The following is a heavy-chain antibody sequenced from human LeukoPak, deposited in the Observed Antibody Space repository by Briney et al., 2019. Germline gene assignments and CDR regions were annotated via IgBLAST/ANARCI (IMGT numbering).Heavy chain of an antibody. J-gene: IGHJ3*02. CDR2: ITAYNGNT. Sequence: ASVKVSCKASGYTFTSYGISWVRQAPGQGLEWMGWITAYNGNTKYAEKLQGRVTMTTDTSTSTAYMELRSLRSDDTAVYYCARDLGHTSRAFDIWGQGTMVTVSS. CDR3: ARDLGHTSRAFDI. CDR1: GYTFTSYG. V-gene: IGHV1-18*01. D-gene: IGHD1-26*01.